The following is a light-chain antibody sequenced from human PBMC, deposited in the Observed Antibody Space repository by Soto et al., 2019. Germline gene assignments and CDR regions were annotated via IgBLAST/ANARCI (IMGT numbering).Light chain of an antibody. Sequence: EIVLTQSPATLSLSPGERATLSCRASQSVSSYLAWYQQKPGQAPRLLIYDASNRATGIPARFSGSGSGTDFTLTISSLEPEDFAVYYCQQRSNWPTITFGQGKRPGD. V-gene: IGKV3-11*01. CDR1: QSVSSY. J-gene: IGKJ5*01. CDR3: QQRSNWPTIT. CDR2: DAS.